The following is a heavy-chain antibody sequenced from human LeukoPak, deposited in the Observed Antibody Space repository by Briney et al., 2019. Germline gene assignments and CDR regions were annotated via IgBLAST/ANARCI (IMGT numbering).Heavy chain of an antibody. Sequence: PGGSLRLSCAASGFTFSSYAMSWVRQSPGRGLEWVSAISGSGGSTYYADSVKGRFTISSDNYKNTLYLQMNSLRAEDTAVYYCAAAERLDFPFDYWGQGTLVTVSS. CDR3: AAAERLDFPFDY. CDR1: GFTFSSYA. V-gene: IGHV3-23*01. CDR2: ISGSGGST. D-gene: IGHD6-25*01. J-gene: IGHJ4*02.